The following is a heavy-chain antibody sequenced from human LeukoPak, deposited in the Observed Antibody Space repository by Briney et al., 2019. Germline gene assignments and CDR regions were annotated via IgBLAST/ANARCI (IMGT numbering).Heavy chain of an antibody. CDR3: ARRFYQTNVYDRHFDH. CDR1: GFTFSRDW. D-gene: IGHD2-8*01. J-gene: IGHJ4*02. V-gene: IGHV3-74*03. Sequence: GGSLRLSCAASGFTFSRDWMHWVRQAPGKGPQWVSRISDDGSITTYADSVQGRFTISRDNAKSTMFLQMNSLRAEDTAVYFCARRFYQTNVYDRHFDHWGQGILVTVSS. CDR2: ISDDGSIT.